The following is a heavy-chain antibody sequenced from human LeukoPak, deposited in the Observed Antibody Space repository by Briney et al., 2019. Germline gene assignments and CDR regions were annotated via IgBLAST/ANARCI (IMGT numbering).Heavy chain of an antibody. Sequence: ASVKVSCKASGYTFTHHGISWVRQAPGQGLEWMGRISCYNGDTIYAQNVQGRVTMTTDASTRTAYIELRSLRSDDTAMYYCARDPSNSSGYHAHFDSWGQGTLVTVSS. CDR1: GYTFTHHG. D-gene: IGHD3-22*01. J-gene: IGHJ4*02. V-gene: IGHV1-18*01. CDR3: ARDPSNSSGYHAHFDS. CDR2: ISCYNGDT.